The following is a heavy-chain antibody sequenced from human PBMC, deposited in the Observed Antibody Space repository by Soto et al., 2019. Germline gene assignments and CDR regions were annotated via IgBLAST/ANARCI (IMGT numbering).Heavy chain of an antibody. CDR1: GYSFTSYW. Sequence: GESLKISCKGSGYSFTSYWISWVRQMPGKGLEWMGRIDPSDSYTNYSPSFQGHVTISADKSISTAYLQWSSLKASDTAMYYCATTATTVTSIDYWGQGTLVTVS. J-gene: IGHJ4*02. CDR3: ATTATTVTSIDY. CDR2: IDPSDSYT. D-gene: IGHD4-4*01. V-gene: IGHV5-10-1*01.